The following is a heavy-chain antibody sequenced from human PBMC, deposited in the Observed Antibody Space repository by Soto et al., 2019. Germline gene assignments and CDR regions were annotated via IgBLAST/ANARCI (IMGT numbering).Heavy chain of an antibody. CDR3: AKNGQPPYYYYGTDV. J-gene: IGHJ6*02. Sequence: GASVKVSCKASGYTFTRYGISWVRQAPGQGLEWMGWISGYNGDTNYAQKFQGRVTMTVDTSTTTAFMELTSLTSDDRAVYYCAKNGQPPYYYYGTDVWGQGTTVTVSS. D-gene: IGHD2-8*01. CDR1: GYTFTRYG. V-gene: IGHV1-18*01. CDR2: ISGYNGDT.